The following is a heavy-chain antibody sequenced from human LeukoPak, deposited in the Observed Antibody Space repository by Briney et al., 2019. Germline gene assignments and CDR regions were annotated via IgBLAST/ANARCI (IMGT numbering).Heavy chain of an antibody. CDR3: ARDTRNPPNYDFWSGYYTNYYYMDV. J-gene: IGHJ6*03. CDR1: GGSISSGDYY. D-gene: IGHD3-3*01. V-gene: IGHV4-30-4*08. CDR2: IYYSGST. Sequence: PSETLSLTCTVSGGSISSGDYYWSWIRQPPGKGLEWIGYIYYSGSTYYNPSLKSRVTISVDTSKNQFSPKLSSVTAADTAVYYCARDTRNPPNYDFWSGYYTNYYYMDVWGKGTTVTVSS.